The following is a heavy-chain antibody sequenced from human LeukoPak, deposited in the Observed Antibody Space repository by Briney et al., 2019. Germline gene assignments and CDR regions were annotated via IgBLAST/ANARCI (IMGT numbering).Heavy chain of an antibody. Sequence: ASVKVSCKASGYTFTSYGISWARQAPGQGLEWMGWISAYNGNTNYAQKPQGRVTMTTDTSTSTAYMELRSLRSDDTAVYYCARKAGVNWRAYFDYWGQGTLVTVSS. J-gene: IGHJ4*02. D-gene: IGHD1-20*01. CDR3: ARKAGVNWRAYFDY. CDR2: ISAYNGNT. V-gene: IGHV1-18*01. CDR1: GYTFTSYG.